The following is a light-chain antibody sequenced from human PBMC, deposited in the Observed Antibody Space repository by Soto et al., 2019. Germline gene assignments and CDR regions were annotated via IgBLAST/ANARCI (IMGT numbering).Light chain of an antibody. Sequence: DIQMTQSPSSVSASVGDRVTITCRASQGISTYLGWYQQKPGKAPKSLIYSASSLQSGVPSKFSGVGSGTEFTLTITDMQPDDFATYYCQQYYRNTWTFGQGTKVEL. J-gene: IGKJ1*01. CDR2: SAS. V-gene: IGKV1-16*02. CDR3: QQYYRNTWT. CDR1: QGISTY.